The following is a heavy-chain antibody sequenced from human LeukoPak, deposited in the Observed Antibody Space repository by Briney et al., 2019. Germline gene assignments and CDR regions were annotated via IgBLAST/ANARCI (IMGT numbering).Heavy chain of an antibody. D-gene: IGHD3-16*01. CDR3: ARVGTFGGYFDY. Sequence: SQTLSLTCAVSGGSNSSGGYPWSWIPQPPGKGLERIGYIYHSGSTYYNPSLKSRVTISVDRSKNQFSLKLSSVTAADTAVYYCARVGTFGGYFDYWGQGTLVTVSS. CDR2: IYHSGST. J-gene: IGHJ4*02. V-gene: IGHV4-30-2*01. CDR1: GGSNSSGGYP.